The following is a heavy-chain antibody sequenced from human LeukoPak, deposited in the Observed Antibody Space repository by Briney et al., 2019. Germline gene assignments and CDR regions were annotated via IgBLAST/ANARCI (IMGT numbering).Heavy chain of an antibody. Sequence: ASVNVSCKASGYTFTGYYMHWVRQAPGQGLEWMGWINPNSGGTNYAQKLQGRVAMTSDTSISTAYMELSRLRSHDTAGDYCARVASYYDSSGYSDWGQGTLVSVSS. CDR1: GYTFTGYY. D-gene: IGHD3-22*01. CDR3: ARVASYYDSSGYSD. CDR2: INPNSGGT. J-gene: IGHJ4*02. V-gene: IGHV1-2*02.